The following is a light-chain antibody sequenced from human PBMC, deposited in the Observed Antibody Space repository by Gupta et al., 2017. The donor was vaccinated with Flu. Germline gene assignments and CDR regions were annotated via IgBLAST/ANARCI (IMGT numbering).Light chain of an antibody. Sequence: DIQMTQSPSTLSASVGDRVTITCRASQSISSWLAWYQQKPGKAPKLLIYKASSLESGVPSRFSGSGSGTEITLTISSLQPDDFATYYCQQYNSYSRGYSFGQGTKLEIK. CDR1: QSISSW. CDR2: KAS. J-gene: IGKJ2*03. CDR3: QQYNSYSRGYS. V-gene: IGKV1-5*03.